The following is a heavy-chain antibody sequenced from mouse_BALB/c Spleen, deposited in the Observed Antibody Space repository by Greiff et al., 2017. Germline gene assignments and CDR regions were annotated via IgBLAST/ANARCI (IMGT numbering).Heavy chain of an antibody. CDR1: GFTFTDYY. V-gene: IGHV7-3*02. CDR2: IRNKANGYTT. Sequence: EVQGVESGGGLVQPGGSLRLSCATSGFTFTDYYMSWVRQPPGKALEWLGFIRNKANGYTTEYSASVKGRFTISRDHSQSILYLHMNTLRAEDSAAYYCARGLPYYFDYWGQGTTLTVSS. J-gene: IGHJ2*01. CDR3: ARGLPYYFDY.